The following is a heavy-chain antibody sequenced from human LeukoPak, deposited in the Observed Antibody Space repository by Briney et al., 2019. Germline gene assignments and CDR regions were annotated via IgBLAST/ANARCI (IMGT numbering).Heavy chain of an antibody. V-gene: IGHV1-69*05. J-gene: IGHJ4*02. Sequence: SVKVSCKASGGTFSRYGISLVRQAPGQGLEWMGRIIPVFGTTNYAQKFQGRVTITTDESTSTAYMELSSLRSEDTAVYYCAREGRVGENTFGYWGQGTLVTVSS. CDR1: GGTFSRYG. D-gene: IGHD1-26*01. CDR3: AREGRVGENTFGY. CDR2: IIPVFGTT.